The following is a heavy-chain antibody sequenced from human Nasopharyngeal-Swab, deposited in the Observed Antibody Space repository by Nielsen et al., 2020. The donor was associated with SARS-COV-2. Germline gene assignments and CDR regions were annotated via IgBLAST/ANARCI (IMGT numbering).Heavy chain of an antibody. CDR1: GGSISSSSDF. CDR2: GFYTGST. CDR3: ARHGCSSTSCSAFFYYYTDV. Sequence: SETLSLTCTVSGGSISSSSDFWGWIRQPPGKGLEWIGSGFYTGSTYYNPSLRSRVTISVDTFKNQFSLRLSSVTAADTAVYYCARHGCSSTSCSAFFYYYTDVWGKGTTVTVSS. D-gene: IGHD2-2*01. J-gene: IGHJ6*03. V-gene: IGHV4-39*01.